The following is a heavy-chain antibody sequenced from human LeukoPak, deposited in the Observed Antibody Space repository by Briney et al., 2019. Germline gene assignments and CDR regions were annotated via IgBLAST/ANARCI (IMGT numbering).Heavy chain of an antibody. D-gene: IGHD3-10*01. J-gene: IGHJ4*02. CDR2: IYYSGST. Sequence: SETLSLTCTVSGGSISSSSYYWSWIRQPPGKGLEWIGYIYYSGSTNYNPSLKSRVTISVDTSKNQFSLKLSSVTAADTAVYYCARGSYGSGSLFDYWGQGTLVTVSS. CDR3: ARGSYGSGSLFDY. V-gene: IGHV4-61*01. CDR1: GGSISSSSYY.